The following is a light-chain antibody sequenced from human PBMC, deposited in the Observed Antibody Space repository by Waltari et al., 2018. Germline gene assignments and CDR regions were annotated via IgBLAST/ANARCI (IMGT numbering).Light chain of an antibody. V-gene: IGLV1-47*01. CDR1: SSNIGSNY. J-gene: IGLJ3*02. CDR3: AAWDDSLSGLV. CDR2: TNN. Sequence: QSVLTQPPSASGTPGQKVTISCNGSSSNIGSNYVYWYQQLPGTAPKLLIFTNNPRPSWVPDRFSDSKSGTSASLAINGLRSEDEADYYCAAWDDSLSGLVLGGGTKVTVL.